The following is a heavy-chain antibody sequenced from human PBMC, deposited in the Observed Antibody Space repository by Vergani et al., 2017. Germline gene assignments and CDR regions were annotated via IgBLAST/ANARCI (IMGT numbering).Heavy chain of an antibody. J-gene: IGHJ6*02. CDR3: ARDTAVAGTVYYYYGMDV. CDR2: IIPSLGIA. CDR1: GGTFSSYT. D-gene: IGHD6-19*01. V-gene: IGHV1-69*09. Sequence: QVQLVQSGAEVKKPGSSVKVSCKASGGTFSSYTISWVRQAPGQGLEWMGRIIPSLGIANYAQKFQGRVTITADKSTSTAYMELSSLRSEDTAVYYCARDTAVAGTVYYYYGMDVWGQGTTVTVSS.